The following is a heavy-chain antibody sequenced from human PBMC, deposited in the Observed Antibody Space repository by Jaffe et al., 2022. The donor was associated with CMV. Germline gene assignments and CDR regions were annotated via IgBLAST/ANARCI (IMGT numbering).Heavy chain of an antibody. V-gene: IGHV4-34*01. CDR2: INHSGST. D-gene: IGHD4-17*01. Sequence: QVQLQQWGAGLLKPSETLSLTCAVYGGSFSGYYWSWIRQPPGKGLEWIGEINHSGSTNYNPSLKSRVTISVDTSKNQFSLKLSSVTAADTAVYYCARGQYGDRAASYYYYYYMDVWGKGTTVTVSS. J-gene: IGHJ6*03. CDR1: GGSFSGYY. CDR3: ARGQYGDRAASYYYYYYMDV.